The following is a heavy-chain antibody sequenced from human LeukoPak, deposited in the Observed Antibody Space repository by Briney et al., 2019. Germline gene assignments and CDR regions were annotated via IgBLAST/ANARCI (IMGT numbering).Heavy chain of an antibody. CDR1: GFTFSSYN. CDR2: ISTSSNTM. CDR3: AREPLDY. Sequence: GGSLRLSCAASGFTFSSYNMNWVRQAPGRGLEWVSYISTSSNTMYYADSVKGRFTISRDNAKNSLYLQTNSLRDEDTALYYCAREPLDYWGQGALVTVSS. V-gene: IGHV3-48*02. J-gene: IGHJ4*02.